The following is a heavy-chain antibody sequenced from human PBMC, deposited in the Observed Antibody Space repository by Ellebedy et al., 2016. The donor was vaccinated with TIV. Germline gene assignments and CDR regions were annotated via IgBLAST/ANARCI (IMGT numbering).Heavy chain of an antibody. V-gene: IGHV3-7*03. J-gene: IGHJ3*02. Sequence: GESLKISXAASGFTFSSYWMSWVRQAPGKGLEWVANIKQDGSEKYYVDSVKGRFTISRDNAKNSLYLQMNSLRAEDTAVYYCARVACSGGSCYPNDAFDIWGQGTMVTVSS. D-gene: IGHD2-15*01. CDR2: IKQDGSEK. CDR3: ARVACSGGSCYPNDAFDI. CDR1: GFTFSSYW.